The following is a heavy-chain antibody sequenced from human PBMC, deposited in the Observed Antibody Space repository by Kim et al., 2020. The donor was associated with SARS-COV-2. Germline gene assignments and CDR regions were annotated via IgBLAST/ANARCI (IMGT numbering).Heavy chain of an antibody. J-gene: IGHJ3*02. CDR2: GII. Sequence: GIIRYSQKFQGRVSITRDTSASTAYMELNSLRSEDTSVYYCARDRSAFDIWGQGTVVTVSS. V-gene: IGHV1-3*01. CDR3: ARDRSAFDI.